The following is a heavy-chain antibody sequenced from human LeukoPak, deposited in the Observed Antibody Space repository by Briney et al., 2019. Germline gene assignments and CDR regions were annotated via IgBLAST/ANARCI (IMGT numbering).Heavy chain of an antibody. Sequence: GGSLRLSCAASGFPFTDRYMDWVRQAPGKGLEWVGRTRNKANSYISEYAASVKVRFTISRDNSKNSLYLQMNSLKTEDTAVYYCARDFDYGDGFDFWGQGTLVTVSS. CDR1: GFPFTDRY. CDR3: ARDFDYGDGFDF. CDR2: TRNKANSYIS. V-gene: IGHV3-72*01. D-gene: IGHD4-17*01. J-gene: IGHJ4*02.